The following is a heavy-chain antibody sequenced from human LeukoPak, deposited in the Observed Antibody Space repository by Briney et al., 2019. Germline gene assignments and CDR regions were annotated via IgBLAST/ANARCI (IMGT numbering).Heavy chain of an antibody. CDR3: AKDPNPFYDFWSGYK. CDR1: GFTFTGHT. CDR2: IGGRDDRT. V-gene: IGHV3-23*01. J-gene: IGHJ4*02. D-gene: IGHD3-3*01. Sequence: GGSLRLSCAASGFTFTGHTITWLRQAPGKGLEWVSIIGGRDDRTYYAASVKGRFTISIDNTKNTLYLQMNSLRGEDTAVYYCAKDPNPFYDFWSGYKWGQGTLVTVSS.